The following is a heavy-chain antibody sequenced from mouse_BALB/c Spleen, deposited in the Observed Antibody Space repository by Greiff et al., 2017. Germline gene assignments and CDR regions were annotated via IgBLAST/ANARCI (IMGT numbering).Heavy chain of an antibody. CDR2: ISSGSSTI. J-gene: IGHJ3*01. Sequence: EVQGVESGGGLVQPGGSRKLSCAASGFTFSSFGMHWVRQAPEKGLEWVAYISSGSSTIYYADTVKGRFTISRDNPKNTLFLQMTSLRSEDTAMYYCAREGYWGQGTLVTVSA. CDR3: AREGY. V-gene: IGHV5-17*02. CDR1: GFTFSSFG.